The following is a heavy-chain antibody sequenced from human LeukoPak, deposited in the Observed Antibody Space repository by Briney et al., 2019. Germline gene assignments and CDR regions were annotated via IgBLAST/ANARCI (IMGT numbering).Heavy chain of an antibody. CDR2: ISGSGRNT. D-gene: IGHD3-22*01. CDR3: AKAVYYYDSSGEDWFDP. J-gene: IGHJ5*02. CDR1: GFTFSNSA. V-gene: IGHV3-23*01. Sequence: GGSLRLSCAASGFTFSNSAMSWVRQAPGKGLEWVSTISGSGRNTYYRDSVKGRFTISRDNSNNTLYLQMNSLRAEETAVYYCAKAVYYYDSSGEDWFDPWGQGTLVTVSS.